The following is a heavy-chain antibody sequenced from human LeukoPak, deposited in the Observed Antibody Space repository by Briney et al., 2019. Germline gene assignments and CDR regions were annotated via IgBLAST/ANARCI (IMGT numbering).Heavy chain of an antibody. V-gene: IGHV3-11*01. J-gene: IGHJ6*02. CDR3: ARDVVSPGPAGYDFWSGYPDV. D-gene: IGHD3-3*01. Sequence: PGGSLRLSCAASGFTFSDYYMSWIRQAPGKGLEWVSYISSSGSTIYYADSVKGRFTISRDNAKNSLYLQMNSLRAEDTAVYYCARDVVSPGPAGYDFWSGYPDVWGQGTTVTVSS. CDR2: ISSSGSTI. CDR1: GFTFSDYY.